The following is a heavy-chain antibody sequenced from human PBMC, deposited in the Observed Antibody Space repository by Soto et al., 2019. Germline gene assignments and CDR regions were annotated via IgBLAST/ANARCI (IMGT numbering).Heavy chain of an antibody. Sequence: QVQLQESGPGLVKPSQTLSLTCTVSGGSISSGNYYWSWVRQHPGKGLEWIGYIYYSGSTFYNPSLMSRVTLSVDGSKNQFALKLSSVTAADTAVYYCARDRGDGYNSYYYYGRDVWGQGTTVTVSS. CDR1: GGSISSGNYY. CDR2: IYYSGST. V-gene: IGHV4-31*03. CDR3: ARDRGDGYNSYYYYGRDV. D-gene: IGHD3-10*01. J-gene: IGHJ6*02.